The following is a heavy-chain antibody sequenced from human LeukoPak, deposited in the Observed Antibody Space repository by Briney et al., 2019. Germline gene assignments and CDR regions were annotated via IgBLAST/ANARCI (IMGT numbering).Heavy chain of an antibody. J-gene: IGHJ6*02. D-gene: IGHD3-10*01. CDR1: GFTFSSYA. CDR2: ISGSGGST. Sequence: PGGSLRLSCAASGFTFSSYAMSWVRQAPGKGLEWVSAISGSGGSTYYADSVKGRFTISRDNSKNTLYLQMNSLRAEDTAVYYCAREGYYYGSGSYYNKNYYYGMDVWGQGTTVTVSS. CDR3: AREGYYYGSGSYYNKNYYYGMDV. V-gene: IGHV3-23*01.